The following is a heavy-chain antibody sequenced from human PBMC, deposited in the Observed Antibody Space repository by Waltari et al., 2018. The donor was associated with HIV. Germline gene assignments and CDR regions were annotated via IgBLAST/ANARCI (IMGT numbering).Heavy chain of an antibody. V-gene: IGHV3-15*01. CDR2: SKSKTDGGTT. CDR1: GFTFSNAW. CDR3: TTGGED. Sequence: EVQLVESGGGLVKPGGYLRLSCAASGFTFSNAWMSWGRQAPGKGLEWVGPSKSKTDGGTTDYAAPVKGRFTISRDDSKNTLYLQMNSLKTEDTAVYYCTTGGEDWGQGTLVTVSS. J-gene: IGHJ4*02. D-gene: IGHD3-16*01.